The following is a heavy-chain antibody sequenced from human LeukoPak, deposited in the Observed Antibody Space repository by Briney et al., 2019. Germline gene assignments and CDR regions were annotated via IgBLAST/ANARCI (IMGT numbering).Heavy chain of an antibody. CDR2: IYYTGST. Sequence: SETLSLTCTVSGGSISSYYWSWIRQPPGKGLEWIGHIYYTGSTNYNPSLKSRVTISVDTSKNPFSLKLSSVTAADTAVYYCARAGEGSCSGGSCYLPHYWGQGTLVTVSS. CDR1: GGSISSYY. V-gene: IGHV4-59*01. D-gene: IGHD2-15*01. CDR3: ARAGEGSCSGGSCYLPHY. J-gene: IGHJ4*02.